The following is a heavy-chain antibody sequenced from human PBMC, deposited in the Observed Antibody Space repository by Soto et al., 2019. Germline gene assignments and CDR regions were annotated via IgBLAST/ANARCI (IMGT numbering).Heavy chain of an antibody. Sequence: ASVKVSCKASGYTFTGYYMHWVRQAPGQGLEWMGWINPNSGGTNHAQKFQGWVTMTRDTSISTAYMELSRLRSDDTAVYYCARGCDSTSSTPLDYWGQGTLVTVSS. CDR3: ARGCDSTSSTPLDY. V-gene: IGHV1-2*04. D-gene: IGHD2-2*01. CDR2: INPNSGGT. J-gene: IGHJ4*02. CDR1: GYTFTGYY.